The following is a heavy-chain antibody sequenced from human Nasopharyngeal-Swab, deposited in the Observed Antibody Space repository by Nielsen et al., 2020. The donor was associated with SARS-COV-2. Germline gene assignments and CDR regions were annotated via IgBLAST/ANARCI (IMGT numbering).Heavy chain of an antibody. Sequence: GESLKISCAASGFTFSSYWIHWVRQAPGTGLVWVARIKSDGSSTNYADSVKGRFTISRDNAKNTLYLQMNSLRAEDTAVYYCARAYYFDSWGQGTLVTVSS. CDR2: IKSDGSST. J-gene: IGHJ4*02. CDR1: GFTFSSYW. V-gene: IGHV3-74*01. CDR3: ARAYYFDS.